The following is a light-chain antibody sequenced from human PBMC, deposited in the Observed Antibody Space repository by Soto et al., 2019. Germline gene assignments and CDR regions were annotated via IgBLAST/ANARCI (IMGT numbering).Light chain of an antibody. J-gene: IGKJ1*01. Sequence: DIVMIQSPLSLPVTPGEPASISCRSSQSLLHSNGYNYLHWYLQRPGQSPQLLIYVGSIRASGVAERFSGSVSGTDFTLKISRVEAEDVGVYYCMQATQNRTFGQGTKVEIK. V-gene: IGKV2-28*01. CDR1: QSLLHSNGYNY. CDR3: MQATQNRT. CDR2: VGS.